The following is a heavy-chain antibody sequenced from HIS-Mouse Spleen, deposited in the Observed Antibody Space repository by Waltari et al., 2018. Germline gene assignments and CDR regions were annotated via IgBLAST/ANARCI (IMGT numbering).Heavy chain of an antibody. J-gene: IGHJ4*02. CDR2: ISGSGGST. D-gene: IGHD6-19*01. CDR1: GFPFSICA. CDR3: AKDRQWLVRIYFDY. Sequence: EVQLLESGGGLVQPGGSLRLSCAASGFPFSICALSWVRQAPGQGLEWVSAISGSGGSTYYADSVKGRFTISRDNSKNTLYLQMNSLRAEDTAVYYCAKDRQWLVRIYFDYWGQGTLVTVSS. V-gene: IGHV3-23*01.